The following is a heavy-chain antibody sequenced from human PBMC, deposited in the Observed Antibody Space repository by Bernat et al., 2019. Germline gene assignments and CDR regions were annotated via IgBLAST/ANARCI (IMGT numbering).Heavy chain of an antibody. D-gene: IGHD4-23*01. CDR3: ARAPDYGGNGEFDY. Sequence: QVQLQESGPGLVKPSETLSLTCTVSGGSISSYYWSWIRQPPGKGLESIGYIYYSGSTNYNPSLKIRVTISVDTSKNQFSLKLSSVTAADTAVYYCARAPDYGGNGEFDYWGQGTLVTVSS. CDR1: GGSISSYY. V-gene: IGHV4-59*01. CDR2: IYYSGST. J-gene: IGHJ4*02.